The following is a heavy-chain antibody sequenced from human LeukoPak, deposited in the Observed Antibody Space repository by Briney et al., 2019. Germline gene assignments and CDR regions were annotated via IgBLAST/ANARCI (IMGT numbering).Heavy chain of an antibody. D-gene: IGHD4-17*01. CDR2: IYYSGST. Sequence: PSETLSLTCTVSGGSISSSSYYWGWIRQPPGKGLEWIGYIYYSGSTNYNPSLKSRVTISVDTSKNQFSLKLSSVTAADTAVYYCARVSTVATSWYFDLWGRGTLVTVSS. CDR3: ARVSTVATSWYFDL. CDR1: GGSISSSSYY. V-gene: IGHV4-61*05. J-gene: IGHJ2*01.